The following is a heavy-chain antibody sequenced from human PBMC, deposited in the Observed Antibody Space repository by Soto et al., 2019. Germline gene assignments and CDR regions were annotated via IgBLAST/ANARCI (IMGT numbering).Heavy chain of an antibody. J-gene: IGHJ4*02. CDR3: ARDPSPVLLWFGELRGYFDY. CDR2: ISYDGSNK. Sequence: QVQLVESGGGVVQPGRSLRLSCAASGFTFSSYAMHWVRQAPGKGLEWVAVISYDGSNKYYADSVKGRFTISRDNSKNTLYLQMNSLRAEDTAVYYCARDPSPVLLWFGELRGYFDYWGQGTLVTVSS. V-gene: IGHV3-30-3*01. CDR1: GFTFSSYA. D-gene: IGHD3-10*01.